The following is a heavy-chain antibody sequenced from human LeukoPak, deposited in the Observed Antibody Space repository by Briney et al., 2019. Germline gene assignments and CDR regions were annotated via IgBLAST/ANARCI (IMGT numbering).Heavy chain of an antibody. V-gene: IGHV3-23*01. D-gene: IGHD6-13*01. CDR2: IVGSGATT. CDR1: GFTFSSYA. CDR3: AKPLTAATGTDFDY. Sequence: GGSLRLSCAASGFTFSSYAMSWVRQAPGKGLEWVSAIVGSGATTYYADSVKGRFTISRDNSKNTVYLQMISLRAEDTAVYYCAKPLTAATGTDFDYWGQGTLVTVSS. J-gene: IGHJ4*02.